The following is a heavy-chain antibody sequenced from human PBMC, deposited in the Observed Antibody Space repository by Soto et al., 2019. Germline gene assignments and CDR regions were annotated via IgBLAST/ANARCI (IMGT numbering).Heavy chain of an antibody. CDR2: TIPFFGTS. Sequence: QVQLVQSGAEVKKPGSSVNVSCKASGGTFSSYALNWVRQAPGQGLEWMGGTIPFFGTSNYAQKFQGRVTITADESTSTAYMELRSLRSEDTAVYYCARVGYITNYAMAVWGQGTTVTVSS. J-gene: IGHJ6*02. CDR1: GGTFSSYA. D-gene: IGHD2-8*02. V-gene: IGHV1-69*01. CDR3: ARVGYITNYAMAV.